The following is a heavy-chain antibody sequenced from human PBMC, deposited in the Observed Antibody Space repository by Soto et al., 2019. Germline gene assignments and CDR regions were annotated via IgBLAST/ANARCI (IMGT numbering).Heavy chain of an antibody. CDR1: GYTFTSYG. Sequence: ASVKVSCKASGYTFTSYGISWVRQAPGQGLEWMGWISAYNGNTNYAQNVQGRVTMTTDTSTSTAYMELRSLRSDDTAVYYCARWYYYDSSGYYFDYWGQGTLVTVSS. D-gene: IGHD3-22*01. CDR3: ARWYYYDSSGYYFDY. CDR2: ISAYNGNT. J-gene: IGHJ4*02. V-gene: IGHV1-18*01.